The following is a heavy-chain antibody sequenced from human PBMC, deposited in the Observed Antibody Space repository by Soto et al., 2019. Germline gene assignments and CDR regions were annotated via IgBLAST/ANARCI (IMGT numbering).Heavy chain of an antibody. Sequence: VKVSCKASGGGNLRDYRTTWVRRAPGQGLEWMGGIIPKLGSANYAQKFQGRVTITADESTNSVYMELRSLRSDDTAVYYCAKDRLAGNFDYWGQGTQVTVSS. V-gene: IGHV1-69*13. CDR2: IIPKLGSA. J-gene: IGHJ4*02. CDR3: AKDRLAGNFDY. CDR1: GGGNLRDYR.